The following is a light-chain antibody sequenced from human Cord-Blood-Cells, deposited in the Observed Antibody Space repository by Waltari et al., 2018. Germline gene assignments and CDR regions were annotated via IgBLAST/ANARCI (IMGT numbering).Light chain of an antibody. CDR1: QSVSSSY. CDR2: GAS. J-gene: IGKJ4*01. CDR3: QLYGSSPLT. Sequence: EIVLTQSPGTLSLSPGERAPLPCRASQSVSSSYLAWYQQKPGQAPRLLTYGASSRATGIPDRFSGSESGTDFTLTISSLEPEDFAVYYCQLYGSSPLTFGGGTKVEI. V-gene: IGKV3-20*01.